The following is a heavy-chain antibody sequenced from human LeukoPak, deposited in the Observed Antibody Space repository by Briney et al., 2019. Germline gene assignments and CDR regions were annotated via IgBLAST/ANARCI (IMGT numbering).Heavy chain of an antibody. CDR3: ARGTDWTDYYGMDV. V-gene: IGHV3-21*01. Sequence: PGGSLRLSCAASGFTFSSYAMSWVRQAPGKGLEWVSFISSNRSYIYYADSVKGRFTISRDNAKNSLSLQMNSLRADDTAVYYCARGTDWTDYYGMDVWGQGTTVTVSS. CDR1: GFTFSSYA. CDR2: ISSNRSYI. D-gene: IGHD1-1*01. J-gene: IGHJ6*02.